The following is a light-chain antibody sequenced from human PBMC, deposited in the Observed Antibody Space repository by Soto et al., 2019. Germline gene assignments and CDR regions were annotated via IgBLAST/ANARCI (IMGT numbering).Light chain of an antibody. J-gene: IGKJ5*01. V-gene: IGKV1-12*01. CDR3: QQANSFPIT. CDR2: AAS. Sequence: DVQMTQSPSSVSASVGDRVTITCRASQDINNWLAWYQHKPGKAPKVPIFAASTLQSGVPSRFSGSASGTDFTLTISSLQPEDFATYYCQQANSFPITFGQGTRLEIK. CDR1: QDINNW.